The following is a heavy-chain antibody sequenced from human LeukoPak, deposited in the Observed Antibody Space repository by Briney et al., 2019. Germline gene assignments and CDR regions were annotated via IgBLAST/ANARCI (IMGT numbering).Heavy chain of an antibody. Sequence: PSETLSLTCTVSGGSISSYYWSWIRQPPGKGLEWIGYIYYSGSTNYNPSLKSRVTISVDTSKNQFSLKLSSVTAADTAVYYCARDEYYYGSGSYITDYWGQGTLVTVSS. CDR1: GGSISSYY. CDR2: IYYSGST. J-gene: IGHJ4*02. D-gene: IGHD3-10*01. V-gene: IGHV4-59*01. CDR3: ARDEYYYGSGSYITDY.